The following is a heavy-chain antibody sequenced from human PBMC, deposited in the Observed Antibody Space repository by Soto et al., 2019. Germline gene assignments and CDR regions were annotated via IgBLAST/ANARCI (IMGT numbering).Heavy chain of an antibody. V-gene: IGHV3-74*01. D-gene: IGHD3-9*01. J-gene: IGHJ4*02. Sequence: EVQLVESGGGLVQPGESLRLSCAASGFTFSNHWMHWVRQAPGKGLVWVSHINSDGSITNYADSVRGRFTISRDNAKNTLYLQMNSLRSEDTAVYYCARIRYYDLLTGQDDWGQGTLVTVSS. CDR3: ARIRYYDLLTGQDD. CDR2: INSDGSIT. CDR1: GFTFSNHW.